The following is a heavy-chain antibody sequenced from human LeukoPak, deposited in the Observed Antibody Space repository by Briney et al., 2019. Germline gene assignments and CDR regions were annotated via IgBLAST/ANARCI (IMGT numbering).Heavy chain of an antibody. CDR3: ARGAPGIAVAGTDFCYFDY. CDR1: GGTFSSYA. J-gene: IGHJ4*02. D-gene: IGHD6-19*01. V-gene: IGHV1-69*01. CDR2: IIPIFGTA. Sequence: SVKVSCKASGGTFSSYAISWVRQAPGQGLEWMGGIIPIFGTANYAQKFQGRVTITADESTSTAYVELSSLRSEDTAVYYCARGAPGIAVAGTDFCYFDYWGQGTPVTVSS.